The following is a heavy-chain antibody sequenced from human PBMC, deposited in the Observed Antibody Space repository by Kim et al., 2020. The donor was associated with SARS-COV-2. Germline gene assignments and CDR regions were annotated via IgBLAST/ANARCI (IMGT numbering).Heavy chain of an antibody. V-gene: IGHV3-64*01. D-gene: IGHD3-16*01. CDR1: GFTFSSYA. CDR2: ISSNGGST. CDR3: ARDGGYAFDY. Sequence: GGSLRLSCAASGFTFSSYAMHWVRQAPGKGLEYVSAISSNGGSTYYANSVKGRFTISRDNSKNTLYLQMGSLRAEDMAVYYCARDGGYAFDYWGQGTLVTVSS. J-gene: IGHJ4*02.